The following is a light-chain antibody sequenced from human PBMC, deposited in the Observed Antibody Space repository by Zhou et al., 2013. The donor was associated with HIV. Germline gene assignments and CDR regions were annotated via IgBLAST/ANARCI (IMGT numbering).Light chain of an antibody. V-gene: IGKV3-20*01. CDR3: QQYGSSPMS. J-gene: IGKJ5*01. CDR2: DAS. Sequence: EIVLTQSPGTLSLSPGERATLSCRASQSVDTYLAWYQQRPGQPPRLLIYDASTRATGIPDRFSGSGSGTDFTLTINRLEPEDFAVYYCQQYGSSPMSFGQGTRLEIK. CDR1: QSVDTY.